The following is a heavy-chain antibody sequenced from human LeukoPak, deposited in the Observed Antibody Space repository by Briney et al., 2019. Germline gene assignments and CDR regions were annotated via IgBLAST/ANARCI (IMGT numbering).Heavy chain of an antibody. CDR3: AKRGSAWDLDY. D-gene: IGHD6-19*01. J-gene: IGHJ4*02. CDR1: GFTFSSYA. V-gene: IGHV3-30*02. CDR2: IRHAGSER. Sequence: GGSLRLTCAASGFTFSSYAMHWVRQATGKGLDWVSVIRHAGSERSYADSVKGRFTISRDYSKHTLYLQMQALRTEDTAVYYCAKRGSAWDLDYWGQGTLVTVPS.